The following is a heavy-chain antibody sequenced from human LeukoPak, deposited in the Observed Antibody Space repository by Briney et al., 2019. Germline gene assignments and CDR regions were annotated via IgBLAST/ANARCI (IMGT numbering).Heavy chain of an antibody. J-gene: IGHJ4*02. D-gene: IGHD4-17*01. CDR3: STGRGDFLDY. CDR2: IWYDGSNK. CDR1: GFTFSSYG. Sequence: GGSLRLSCAASGFTFSSYGMHWVRQAPGKGLEWVAVIWYDGSNKYYADSVKGRFTISRDNSKNTLYLQMNSLKTEDTAVYYCSTGRGDFLDYWGQGTLVTVSS. V-gene: IGHV3-33*01.